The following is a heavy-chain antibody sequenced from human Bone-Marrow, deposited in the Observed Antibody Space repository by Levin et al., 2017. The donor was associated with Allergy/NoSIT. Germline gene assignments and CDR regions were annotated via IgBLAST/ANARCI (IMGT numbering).Heavy chain of an antibody. V-gene: IGHV4-61*02. CDR3: AREGAAASGYFLR. D-gene: IGHD6-13*01. CDR1: GGPINSGSYY. Sequence: SETLSLTCTVSGGPINSGSYYWTWIRQPAGKGLEWIGRIYTSGSTSYNPSLQSRVTISRDTSKNQIFLQLTSLTAADTAVYYCAREGAAASGYFLRWGQGTLVTVSS. CDR2: IYTSGST. J-gene: IGHJ1*01.